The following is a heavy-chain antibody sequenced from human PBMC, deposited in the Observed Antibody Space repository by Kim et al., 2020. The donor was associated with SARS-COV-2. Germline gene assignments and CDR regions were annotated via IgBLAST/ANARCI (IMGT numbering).Heavy chain of an antibody. Sequence: GGSLRLSCAASGFTFSDYYMSWIRQAPGKGLEWVSYISSSSSYTNYADSVKGRFTISRDNAKNSLYLQMNSLRAEDTAVYYCARGASGDYNFDYWGQGTLVTVSS. CDR3: ARGASGDYNFDY. J-gene: IGHJ4*02. CDR2: ISSSSSYT. D-gene: IGHD4-17*01. V-gene: IGHV3-11*05. CDR1: GFTFSDYY.